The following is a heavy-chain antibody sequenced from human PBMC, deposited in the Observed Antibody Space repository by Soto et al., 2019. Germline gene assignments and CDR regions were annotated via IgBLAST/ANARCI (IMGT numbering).Heavy chain of an antibody. CDR2: ISGSGDST. V-gene: IGHV3-23*01. J-gene: IGHJ6*02. CDR1: GFTFSSYGMTFSSYA. Sequence: GGSLRLSCAASGFTFSSYGMTFSSYAMSWVRQAPGKGLEWVSTISGSGDSTYYADSGKGRFTISRDNSKTTLFLQMNSLRAGDTALYYCAKFREYYQGSGSRNSYFYGMDVWGQGTTVTVSS. CDR3: AKFREYYQGSGSRNSYFYGMDV. D-gene: IGHD3-10*01.